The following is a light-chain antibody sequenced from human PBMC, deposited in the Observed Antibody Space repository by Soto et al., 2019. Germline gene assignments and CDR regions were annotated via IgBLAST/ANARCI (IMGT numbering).Light chain of an antibody. Sequence: LTQSSCALSFSEGESATLSCRASQRFXSRYSAWYLQNPGQAPSLPXYGASSRDSGIPDRLSGSGSGTDFTRTISRLKPEYFAWYYCQQDGRATRTFGGGTKVDI. V-gene: IGKV3-20*01. CDR1: QRFXSRY. J-gene: IGKJ4*02. CDR2: GAS. CDR3: QQDGRATRT.